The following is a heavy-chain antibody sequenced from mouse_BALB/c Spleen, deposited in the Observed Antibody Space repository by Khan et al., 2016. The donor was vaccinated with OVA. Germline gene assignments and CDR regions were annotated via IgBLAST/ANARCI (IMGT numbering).Heavy chain of an antibody. CDR1: GFSLSSYS. CDR2: IWRGGST. Sequence: QVQLKESGPGLVAPSQSLSITCTVSGFSLSSYSVHWVRQPPGKGLEWLGMIWRGGSTDNNSALESRLSISKDNSKSQVFLKMNSMKTDDTDMYDCARTKYGDCVSLDYWGQGTSVTVSS. D-gene: IGHD2-13*01. J-gene: IGHJ4*01. V-gene: IGHV2-6-4*01. CDR3: ARTKYGDCVSLDY.